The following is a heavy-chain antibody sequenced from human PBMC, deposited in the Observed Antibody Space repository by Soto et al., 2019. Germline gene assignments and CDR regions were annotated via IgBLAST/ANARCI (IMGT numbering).Heavy chain of an antibody. CDR2: IYYSGST. Sequence: SETLSLTCTVSGGSISSGGYYWSWIRQHPGKGLEWIGYIYYSGSTYYNPSLKSRVTISVDTSKNQFSLKLSSVTAADTAVYYCARGVRFLEWLFGTGAFDIWGQGTMVT. CDR1: GGSISSGGYY. D-gene: IGHD3-3*01. CDR3: ARGVRFLEWLFGTGAFDI. V-gene: IGHV4-31*03. J-gene: IGHJ3*02.